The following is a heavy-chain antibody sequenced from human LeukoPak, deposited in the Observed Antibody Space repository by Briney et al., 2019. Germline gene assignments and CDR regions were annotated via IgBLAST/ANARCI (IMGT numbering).Heavy chain of an antibody. V-gene: IGHV5-51*01. CDR1: GYSFTTYW. J-gene: IGHJ4*02. CDR3: ARPTYGASDY. CDR2: IYPGDSDT. D-gene: IGHD4-17*01. Sequence: GESLKISCKGSGYSFTTYWINWVRQMPGKGLEWMGIIYPGDSDTRYSPSFQGQVTISTDNSIGTAYLQWSSLKASDTAIYYCARPTYGASDYWGQGTLVTVSS.